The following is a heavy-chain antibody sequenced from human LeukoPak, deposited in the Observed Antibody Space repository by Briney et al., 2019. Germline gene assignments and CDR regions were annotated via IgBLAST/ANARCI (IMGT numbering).Heavy chain of an antibody. CDR2: IVWNGGDT. J-gene: IGHJ4*02. CDR3: ARGSGDDTIDY. V-gene: IGHV3-20*04. D-gene: IGHD4-17*01. CDR1: GFTFDDYG. Sequence: GGSLRLSCAASGFTFDDYGMSWVRQAPGKGLEWVSGIVWNGGDTGYADSVKGRFTISRDNAKNSLYLQMNSLRAEDTALYYCARGSGDDTIDYWGQGTLITVSS.